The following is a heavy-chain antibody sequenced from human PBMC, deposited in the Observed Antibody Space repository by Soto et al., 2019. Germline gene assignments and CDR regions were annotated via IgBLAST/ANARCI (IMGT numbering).Heavy chain of an antibody. CDR3: ARDPTIFGVVSTFFDY. CDR2: IWYDGSNK. V-gene: IGHV3-33*01. J-gene: IGHJ4*02. D-gene: IGHD3-3*01. Sequence: GGSLRLSCAASGFTFSSYGMHWVRQAPGKGLEWVAVIWYDGSNKYYADSVKGRFTISRDNSKNTLYLQMNSLRAEDTAVYYCARDPTIFGVVSTFFDYWGQGTLVTVSS. CDR1: GFTFSSYG.